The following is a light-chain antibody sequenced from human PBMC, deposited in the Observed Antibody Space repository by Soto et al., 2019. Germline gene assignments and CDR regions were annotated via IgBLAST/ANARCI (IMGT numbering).Light chain of an antibody. Sequence: QSVLTQPASVSGTPGQSITISCTGSNSDVGLYDFVSWYQHHPGRAPKLIVSEVSHRPSGIPDRFSGSKSGTSATLGITGFQTGDEADYYCGSWDSSLSADVVVTVTKGTIL. CDR3: GSWDSSLSADV. CDR1: NSDVGLYDF. CDR2: EVS. J-gene: IGLJ1*01. V-gene: IGLV1-51*01.